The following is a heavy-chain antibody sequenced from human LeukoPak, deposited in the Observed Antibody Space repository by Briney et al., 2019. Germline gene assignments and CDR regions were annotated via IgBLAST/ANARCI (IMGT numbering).Heavy chain of an antibody. D-gene: IGHD4-17*01. CDR3: ARHLATVTASRQYYYYGMDV. Sequence: PGESLKISCKASGFSFTFTKNWIGWVRQVPGKGLEWMGIIYPVDSDIRYNPSFQGQVTISVGKSISTTYLQWSSLKASDTAIYYCARHLATVTASRQYYYYGMDVWGQGTTVTVSS. J-gene: IGHJ6*02. CDR2: IYPVDSDI. V-gene: IGHV5-51*01. CDR1: GFSFTFTKNW.